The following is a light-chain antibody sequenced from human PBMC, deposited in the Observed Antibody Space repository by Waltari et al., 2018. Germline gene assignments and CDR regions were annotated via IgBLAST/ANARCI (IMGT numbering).Light chain of an antibody. Sequence: QSVLTQPPSVSGAPGQRITISCTRTSSNIGAGYDVHWYLQLPGTAPKLLILGNTNRPSGVPDRFSASKSDTSASLAITGLQAEDEADYYCQSYDSSLSGVLFGGGTKLTVL. CDR1: SSNIGAGYD. J-gene: IGLJ2*01. V-gene: IGLV1-40*01. CDR2: GNT. CDR3: QSYDSSLSGVL.